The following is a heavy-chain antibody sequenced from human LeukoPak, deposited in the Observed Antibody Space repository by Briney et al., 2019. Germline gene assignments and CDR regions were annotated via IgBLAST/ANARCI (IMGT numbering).Heavy chain of an antibody. D-gene: IGHD3-16*01. J-gene: IGHJ4*02. V-gene: IGHV3-48*04. CDR1: GFTFSSYS. Sequence: PGGSLRLSCAASGFTFSSYSMNWVRQAPGKGLEWVSYISSSSSTIYYADSVKGRFTISRDNAKNTLYLQMNSLRAEDTAVYYCVGDTPPGGDYYLDYWGQGTLVIVSS. CDR2: ISSSSSTI. CDR3: VGDTPPGGDYYLDY.